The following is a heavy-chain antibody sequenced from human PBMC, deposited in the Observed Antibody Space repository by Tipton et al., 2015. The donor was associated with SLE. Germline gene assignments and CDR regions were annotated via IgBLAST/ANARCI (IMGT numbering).Heavy chain of an antibody. CDR3: ATPYAYCGGDCYWAGDGFDI. J-gene: IGHJ3*02. CDR1: DGSLSGYY. V-gene: IGHV3-21*01. CDR2: ISSGSSYM. D-gene: IGHD2-21*01. Sequence: LSLTCAVFDGSLSGYYWSWVRQPPGKGLEWVSSISSGSSYMFYADSVKGRFTISRDNAKNSLYLQMNSLRAEDTAVYYCATPYAYCGGDCYWAGDGFDIWGQGTMVTVSS.